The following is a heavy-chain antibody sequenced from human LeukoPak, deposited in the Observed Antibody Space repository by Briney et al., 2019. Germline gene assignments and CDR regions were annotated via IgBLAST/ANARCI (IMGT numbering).Heavy chain of an antibody. V-gene: IGHV3-33*01. CDR2: IWYDGSDK. CDR3: ARARLRGVGATLDF. D-gene: IGHD1-26*01. J-gene: IGHJ4*02. Sequence: GRSLRLSCVASGFTFSSYDMYWVRLAPGKGLECVAVIWYDGSDKSYADSVKGRFTISRDNSKNTLYLQMNSLRAEDTAVYYCARARLRGVGATLDFWGQGPLVTVSS. CDR1: GFTFSSYD.